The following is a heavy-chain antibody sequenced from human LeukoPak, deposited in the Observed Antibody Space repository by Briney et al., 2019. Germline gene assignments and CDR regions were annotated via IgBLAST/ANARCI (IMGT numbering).Heavy chain of an antibody. D-gene: IGHD5-18*01. CDR3: ARTTEGGYTYDYFYYYYMDV. CDR2: IYYSGNT. Sequence: SETLSLTCTVSGVSISSSNSYWGWIRQPPGKGLEWIGSIYYSGNTYYNASLKSQVSISIDTSKNQFSLKLSSVTAADTAVYYCARTTEGGYTYDYFYYYYMDVWGKGTTVTISS. CDR1: GVSISSSNSY. V-gene: IGHV4-39*07. J-gene: IGHJ6*03.